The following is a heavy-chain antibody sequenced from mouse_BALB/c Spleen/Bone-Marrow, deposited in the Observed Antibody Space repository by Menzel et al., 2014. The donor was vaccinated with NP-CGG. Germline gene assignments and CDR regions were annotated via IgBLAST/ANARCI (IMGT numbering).Heavy chain of an antibody. Sequence: EVKLMESGGGLVQPGGSLRLSCTTSGFTFTDYYMSWVRQPPGKALEWLAFIRNKAYGYTTEYSASVRGRFTISRDNSQSILYLQMNTLRAEDSATYYCARSPMDYWGQGTSVTVSS. CDR1: GFTFTDYY. CDR2: IRNKAYGYTT. V-gene: IGHV7-3*02. J-gene: IGHJ4*01. CDR3: ARSPMDY.